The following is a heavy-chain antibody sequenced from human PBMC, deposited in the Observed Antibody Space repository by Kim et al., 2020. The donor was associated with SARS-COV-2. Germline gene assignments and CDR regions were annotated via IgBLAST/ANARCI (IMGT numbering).Heavy chain of an antibody. D-gene: IGHD3-3*01. CDR2: IKRKTDGGTT. CDR3: TTELRFLEWLFRIGANDALEI. Sequence: GGSLRLSCAASGFTFSNAWMSWVRQAPGKGLEWVGRIKRKTDGGTTDYAAPVKGRFTISRDDSKNTLYLQMNSLKTEDTAVYYCTTELRFLEWLFRIGANDALEIWGQETMVTVSS. J-gene: IGHJ3*02. CDR1: GFTFSNAW. V-gene: IGHV3-15*01.